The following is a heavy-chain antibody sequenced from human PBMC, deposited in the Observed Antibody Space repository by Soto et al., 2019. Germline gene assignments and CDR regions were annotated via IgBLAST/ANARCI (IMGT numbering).Heavy chain of an antibody. V-gene: IGHV3-23*01. D-gene: IGHD6-13*01. CDR1: GFTFSSYA. Sequence: EVQLLESGGGLVQPGGSLRLSCAASGFTFSSYAMSWVRQAPGKGLEWVSAISGSGGRTYYADSVKGRFTISRDNSKNTLYRQMNSLRAEDTAVYYCAKAVRSSSWYGYWGQGTLVTVSS. CDR3: AKAVRSSSWYGY. J-gene: IGHJ4*02. CDR2: ISGSGGRT.